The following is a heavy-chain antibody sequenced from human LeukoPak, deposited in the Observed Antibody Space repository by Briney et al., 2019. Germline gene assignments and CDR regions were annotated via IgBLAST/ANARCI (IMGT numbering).Heavy chain of an antibody. CDR2: IRSKAYGGTT. V-gene: IGHV3-49*03. D-gene: IGHD4-11*01. CDR3: TRDVARRRTTSDAFDI. Sequence: PGGSLRLSCTASGFTFGDYAMSWFRQAPGKGLEWVGFIRSKAYGGTTEYAAPVKGRFTISRDDSESIAYLQMNSLKTEDTAVYYCTRDVARRRTTSDAFDIWGQGTMVTVSS. CDR1: GFTFGDYA. J-gene: IGHJ3*02.